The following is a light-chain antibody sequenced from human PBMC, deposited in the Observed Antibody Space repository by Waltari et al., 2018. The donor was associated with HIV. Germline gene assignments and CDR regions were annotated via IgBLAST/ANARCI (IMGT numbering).Light chain of an antibody. CDR3: TSYVSSASPE. J-gene: IGLJ3*02. Sequence: QSALPQPASVSGSPGQSITISCTGTKSDIHYDNYVSWYQHQPGKDPKVIISEVTNRPSVVSSRFSGSKSGNTASLTISGLQAEDEADYFCTSYVSSASPEFGGWTRLTVL. CDR1: KSDIHYDNY. CDR2: EVT. V-gene: IGLV2-14*01.